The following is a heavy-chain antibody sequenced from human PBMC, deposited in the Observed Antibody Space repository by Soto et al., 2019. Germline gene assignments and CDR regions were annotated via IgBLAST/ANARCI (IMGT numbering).Heavy chain of an antibody. V-gene: IGHV3-21*01. Sequence: EVQLLESGGGLVQPGGSLRLSCAASGFTFSSYAMCWVRQAPGKGLEWVSSISSSSSYIYYADSVKGRFTISRDNAKNSLYLQMSSLRAEDTAVYYCARDRSDYYDSSGYYGDAFDIWGQGTMVTVSS. J-gene: IGHJ3*02. CDR3: ARDRSDYYDSSGYYGDAFDI. CDR2: ISSSSSYI. D-gene: IGHD3-22*01. CDR1: GFTFSSYA.